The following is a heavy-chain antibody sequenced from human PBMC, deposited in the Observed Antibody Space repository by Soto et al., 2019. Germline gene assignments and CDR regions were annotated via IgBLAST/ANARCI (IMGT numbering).Heavy chain of an antibody. CDR3: ARDLMGRYCSGGSCYSGTDY. V-gene: IGHV1-69*08. D-gene: IGHD2-15*01. J-gene: IGHJ4*02. CDR2: IIPILGIA. Sequence: QVQLVQSGAEVKKPGSSVKVSCKASGGTFSSYTISWVRQAAGQGLEWMGRIIPILGIANYAQKFQGRVTITADKSTSTAYMELSSLRSEDTAVYYCARDLMGRYCSGGSCYSGTDYWGQGTLVTVSS. CDR1: GGTFSSYT.